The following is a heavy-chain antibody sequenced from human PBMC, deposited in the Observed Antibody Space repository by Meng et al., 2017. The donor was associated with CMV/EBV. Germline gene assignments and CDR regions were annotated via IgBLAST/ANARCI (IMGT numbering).Heavy chain of an antibody. CDR2: MNPNSGNT. D-gene: IGHD6-19*01. Sequence: ASAKVSCKASGYTFTSNDIIWVRQATGQGLEWMGWMNPNSGNTGYAQKFQGRVTITRNTSISTAYLELSSLRSEDTAVYYCARGPECSGWRGGYFQHWGQGTLVTVSS. V-gene: IGHV1-8*03. J-gene: IGHJ1*01. CDR1: GYTFTSND. CDR3: ARGPECSGWRGGYFQH.